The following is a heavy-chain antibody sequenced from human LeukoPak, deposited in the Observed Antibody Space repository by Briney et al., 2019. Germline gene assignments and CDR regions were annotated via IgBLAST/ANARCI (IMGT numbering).Heavy chain of an antibody. J-gene: IGHJ5*02. V-gene: IGHV3-23*01. Sequence: PGGSLRLSCAASGFTFSSYAMSWVRQAPGKGLEWVSAISGSGGSTYYADSVKGRFTISRDNSKNTLYLQMNSLRAEDTAVYYCAKLYCSSTSCSKPFDPWDQGTLVTASS. D-gene: IGHD2-2*01. CDR2: ISGSGGST. CDR3: AKLYCSSTSCSKPFDP. CDR1: GFTFSSYA.